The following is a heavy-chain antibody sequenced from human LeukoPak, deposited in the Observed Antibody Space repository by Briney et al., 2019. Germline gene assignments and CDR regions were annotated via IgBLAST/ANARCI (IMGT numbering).Heavy chain of an antibody. CDR2: ISAYSGNT. CDR1: GYTFTSYG. CDR3: ARDVWPYCGRPNCYLVSDP. Sequence: ASVKVSCKASGYTFTSYGISWVRQAPGQGLEWMGWISAYSGNTNYAQNPQGRVTMTTDTSTSTAYMELRSLRSDDTAVYYCARDVWPYCGRPNCYLVSDPWGQGTLVTVSS. D-gene: IGHD2-2*01. V-gene: IGHV1-18*01. J-gene: IGHJ5*02.